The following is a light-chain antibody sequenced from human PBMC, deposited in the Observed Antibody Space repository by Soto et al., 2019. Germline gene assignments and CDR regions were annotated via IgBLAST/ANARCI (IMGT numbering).Light chain of an antibody. CDR1: SSDVGSYNL. CDR3: CSYAGSSTYV. J-gene: IGLJ1*01. Sequence: QSAMTQPASVSGSPGLSITISCTGTSSDVGSYNLVSWYQQHPGKAPKLMIYEGSKRPSGVSNRFSGSKSGNTASLTISGLQAEDEAEYYCCSYAGSSTYVFGTGTKLTVL. V-gene: IGLV2-23*01. CDR2: EGS.